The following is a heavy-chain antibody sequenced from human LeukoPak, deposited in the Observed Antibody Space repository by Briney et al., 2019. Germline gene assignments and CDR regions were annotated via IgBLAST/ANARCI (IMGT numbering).Heavy chain of an antibody. CDR3: ARHSGSXSFAF. D-gene: IGHD1-26*01. Sequence: SETLSLTCTVSGGFISSYYWSWIRQPPGKGLEWIGYIYYSGSTNYNPSLKSRVTISVDTSKNQFSLKLSSVTAADTAVYYCARHSGSXSFAF. CDR2: IYYSGST. V-gene: IGHV4-59*08. CDR1: GGFISSYY. J-gene: IGHJ3*01.